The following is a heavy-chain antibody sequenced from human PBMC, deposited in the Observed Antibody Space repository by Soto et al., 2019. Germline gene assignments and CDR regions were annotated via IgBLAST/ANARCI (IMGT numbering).Heavy chain of an antibody. CDR3: AMSITGTPRHYYYGMDV. V-gene: IGHV3-23*01. CDR2: ISGSGGST. D-gene: IGHD1-7*01. J-gene: IGHJ6*02. CDR1: GFTFSSYA. Sequence: GGSLRLSCAASGFTFSSYAMSWVRQAPGKGLEWVSAISGSGGSTYYADSVKGRFTISRDNSKNTLYLQMNSLRAEDTAVYYCAMSITGTPRHYYYGMDVWGQGTTVTVSS.